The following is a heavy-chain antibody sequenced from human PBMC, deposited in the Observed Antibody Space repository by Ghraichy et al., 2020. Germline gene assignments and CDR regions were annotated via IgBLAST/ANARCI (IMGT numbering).Heavy chain of an antibody. CDR3: ARHSKIIFWGVMEV. Sequence: SETLSLTCTVSGGSISNYYWSWIRQPPGRGLEWIGYVNHTGTTSSSPSLKSRVTISVGTSNNQFSLNLKYVTAADTAVYYCARHSKIIFWGVMEVWGQGTTVTVSS. D-gene: IGHD3-10*01. CDR2: VNHTGTT. J-gene: IGHJ6*02. V-gene: IGHV4-59*08. CDR1: GGSISNYY.